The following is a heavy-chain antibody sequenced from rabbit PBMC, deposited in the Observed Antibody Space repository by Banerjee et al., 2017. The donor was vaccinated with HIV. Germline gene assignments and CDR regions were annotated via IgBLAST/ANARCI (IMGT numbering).Heavy chain of an antibody. CDR3: AKDRLVGGGAGYGYGLNF. Sequence: QEQLKETGGGLVQPGGSLKLSCKASGFDFSSYGVSWVRQAPGKGLEWIGYIDPVFGSTYYASWVNGRFTISKTSSTTVTLQMTSLTAADTATYFCAKDRLVGGGAGYGYGLNFWGQGTLVTV. V-gene: IGHV1S39*01. CDR1: GFDFSSYG. CDR2: IDPVFGST. D-gene: IGHD6-1*01. J-gene: IGHJ4*01.